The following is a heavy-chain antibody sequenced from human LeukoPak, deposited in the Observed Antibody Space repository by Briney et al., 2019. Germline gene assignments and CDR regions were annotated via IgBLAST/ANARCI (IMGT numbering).Heavy chain of an antibody. CDR2: LSWNSGSI. Sequence: GGSLRLSCAASGFTFDDYAMLWVRQAPGKGLEWVSGLSWNSGSIGYEDSVKGRFTISRDNAKNSLYLQMYSLRAEDTALYYCAKVRNHVTISGSSFDYWGQGTLVTVSS. J-gene: IGHJ4*02. V-gene: IGHV3-9*01. CDR1: GFTFDDYA. D-gene: IGHD3-3*01. CDR3: AKVRNHVTISGSSFDY.